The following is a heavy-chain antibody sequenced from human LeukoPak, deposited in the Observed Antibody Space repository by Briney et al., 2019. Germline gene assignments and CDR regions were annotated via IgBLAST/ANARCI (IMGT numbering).Heavy chain of an antibody. V-gene: IGHV5-51*01. D-gene: IGHD1-26*01. CDR1: GYSFTSYW. CDR2: IHPINSET. Sequence: KRGESLKISCKGSGYSFTSYWIGWVRQMPGKGLEWMGIIHPINSETRYSPSFEGQVTISADTSISTVFLQWNSLKSSDTAMYYCARRGSYYWFDPWGQGTLVTVSS. J-gene: IGHJ5*02. CDR3: ARRGSYYWFDP.